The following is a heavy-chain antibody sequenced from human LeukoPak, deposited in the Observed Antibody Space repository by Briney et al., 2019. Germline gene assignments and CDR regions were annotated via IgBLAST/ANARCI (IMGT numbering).Heavy chain of an antibody. CDR3: AREGTAIAAAGVHYYYYYMDV. D-gene: IGHD6-13*01. CDR2: IYYSGSN. J-gene: IGHJ6*03. CDR1: GGSISSSSYY. Sequence: PSETLSLTCTVSGGSISSSSYYWGWIRQPPGKGLEWIGSIYYSGSNYYNPSLKSRVTISVDTSKHQFSLKLSSVTAADTAVYYCAREGTAIAAAGVHYYYYYMDVWGKGTTVTISS. V-gene: IGHV4-39*07.